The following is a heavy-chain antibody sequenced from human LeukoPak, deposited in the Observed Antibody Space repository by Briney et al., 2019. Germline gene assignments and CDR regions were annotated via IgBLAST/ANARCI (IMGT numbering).Heavy chain of an antibody. CDR3: ARDSWWELLSTQWRYYYGMDV. D-gene: IGHD1-26*01. CDR2: IYYSGST. J-gene: IGHJ6*02. CDR1: GGSISSSSYY. V-gene: IGHV4-39*07. Sequence: PSETLSLTCTVSGGSISSSSYYWGWIRQPPGKGLEWIGSIYYSGSTYYNPSLKSRVTISVDTSKNQFSLKLSSVTAADTAVYYCARDSWWELLSTQWRYYYGMDVWGQGTTVTVPS.